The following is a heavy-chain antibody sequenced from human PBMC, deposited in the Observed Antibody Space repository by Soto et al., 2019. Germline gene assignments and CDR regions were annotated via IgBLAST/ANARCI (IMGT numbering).Heavy chain of an antibody. CDR2: ISSSSFSI. Sequence: EVQLVESGGGLVKPGGSLRLSCAASGFTFSSYSMNWVRQAPGKGLEGVSSISSSSFSINYADSVKGRFSISRDNAQNSLHLQMNNLRAEDTAVYYCARNESHNIYGMDVWGPGTTVTVSS. J-gene: IGHJ6*02. D-gene: IGHD1-1*01. V-gene: IGHV3-21*01. CDR3: ARNESHNIYGMDV. CDR1: GFTFSSYS.